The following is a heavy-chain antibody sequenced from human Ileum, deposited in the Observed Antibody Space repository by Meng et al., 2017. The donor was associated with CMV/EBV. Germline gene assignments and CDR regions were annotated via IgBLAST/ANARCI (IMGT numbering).Heavy chain of an antibody. J-gene: IGHJ4*02. CDR2: ISHYAGT. Sequence: SETLSLTCDLSGGSFGNYHWAWIRLSPEKGLEWIGDISHYAGTAYNPSLKNRVSISFDVSKNQFSLKVTSVAAAGTAIYYCAGGSWAAWEMLANWGPGTLVTVSS. CDR1: GGSFGNYH. CDR3: AGGSWAAWEMLAN. D-gene: IGHD1-26*01. V-gene: IGHV4-34*01.